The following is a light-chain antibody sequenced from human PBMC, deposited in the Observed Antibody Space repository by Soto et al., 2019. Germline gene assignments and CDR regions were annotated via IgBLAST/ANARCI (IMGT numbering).Light chain of an antibody. J-gene: IGKJ1*01. V-gene: IGKV3-20*01. Sequence: EIVLTESPGTLSLSPGERANLSCRASQSVTSNYLAWYQQKPGQAPGLLIYDTSTRASGVPDRFSGSGSGTEFTLTISRLEPEDFAVYYCQQYGTSPQTFGQGTKVDI. CDR3: QQYGTSPQT. CDR1: QSVTSNY. CDR2: DTS.